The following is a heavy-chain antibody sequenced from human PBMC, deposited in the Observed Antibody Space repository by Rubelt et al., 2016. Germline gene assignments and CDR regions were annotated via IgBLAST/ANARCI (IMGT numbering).Heavy chain of an antibody. CDR1: GYSISSGYY. CDR3: ARDHSSGWYLEGFFDY. D-gene: IGHD6-19*01. CDR2: IYHSGRT. V-gene: IGHV4-38-2*02. J-gene: IGHJ4*02. Sequence: QVQLQESGPGLVKPSETLSLTCTVSGYSISSGYYWGWIRQPPGKGLEWIGSIYHSGRTYYNPSLKSRVTISVGTSKNQFSRKLSSVTAADTAVYYCARDHSSGWYLEGFFDYWGQGTLVTVSS.